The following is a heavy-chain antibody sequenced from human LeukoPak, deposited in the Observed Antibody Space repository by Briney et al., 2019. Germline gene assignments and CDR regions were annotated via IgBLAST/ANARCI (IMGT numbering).Heavy chain of an antibody. CDR1: GXTFSSYA. V-gene: IGHV3-23*01. CDR2: ISGSGGST. J-gene: IGHJ4*02. D-gene: IGHD3-9*01. CDR3: AKDPDYDILTGYLNY. Sequence: PGGSLRLXCAAXGXTFSSYAVSWVRQAPGKGLEWVSAISGSGGSTYYADSVKSRFTISRDNSKNTLYLQMNSLRAEDTAVYYCAKDPDYDILTGYLNYWGQGTLVTVSS.